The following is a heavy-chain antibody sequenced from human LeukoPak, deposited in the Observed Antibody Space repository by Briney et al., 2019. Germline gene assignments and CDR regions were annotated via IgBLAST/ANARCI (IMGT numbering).Heavy chain of an antibody. D-gene: IGHD6-13*01. J-gene: IGHJ5*02. Sequence: SETLSLTCTVSGGSISTSNYYWGWIRQPPGKGLEWIGNIFYSGSTYYSPSVKSRVTISLDTSKNQFSLKLSSVTAPDTAVYYCARLGSSWFDPWGQGTLVTVSS. CDR3: ARLGSSWFDP. CDR2: IFYSGST. V-gene: IGHV4-39*01. CDR1: GGSISTSNYY.